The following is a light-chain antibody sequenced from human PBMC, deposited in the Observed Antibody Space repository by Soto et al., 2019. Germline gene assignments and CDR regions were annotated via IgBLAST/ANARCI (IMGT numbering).Light chain of an antibody. Sequence: QSALTQPPSASGSPGQSVTISCTGTSSDVGGYNYVSWYQQHPGKAPKLMIYEVTKRPSGVPDRFSGSKSGNTASLTGSGLQDEDEADYYCSSHADSYNWVFGGGTKLTVL. V-gene: IGLV2-8*01. CDR3: SSHADSYNWV. CDR1: SSDVGGYNY. J-gene: IGLJ3*02. CDR2: EVT.